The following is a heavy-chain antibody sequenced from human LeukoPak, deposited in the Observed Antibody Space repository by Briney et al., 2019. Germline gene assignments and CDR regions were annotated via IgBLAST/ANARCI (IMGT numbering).Heavy chain of an antibody. J-gene: IGHJ5*02. CDR3: ARSGGPPRGRFLDP. Sequence: ASVKVSCKASNYTFTSYGISWARQAPGQGLEWMGWISAYNGYTNYAQNFQGRVTMTTDTSTSTAYMELRSLRSDDTAVYYCARSGGPPRGRFLDPWGQGTLVTVSS. D-gene: IGHD3-3*01. CDR2: ISAYNGYT. V-gene: IGHV1-18*01. CDR1: NYTFTSYG.